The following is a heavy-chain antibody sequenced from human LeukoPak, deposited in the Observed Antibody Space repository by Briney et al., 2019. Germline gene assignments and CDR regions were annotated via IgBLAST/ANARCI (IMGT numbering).Heavy chain of an antibody. V-gene: IGHV3-11*05. Sequence: GGSLRLSCASSGFTFSDYYMTWIRQAPGKGLEWVSYISGSSTYTKYVDSVKGRFTTSRDNAKNSLFLQMNSLRAEDTAVYYCARAGGGSASYFAYWGQGALVTVSS. J-gene: IGHJ4*02. CDR1: GFTFSDYY. CDR2: ISGSSTYT. CDR3: ARAGGGSASYFAY. D-gene: IGHD6-19*01.